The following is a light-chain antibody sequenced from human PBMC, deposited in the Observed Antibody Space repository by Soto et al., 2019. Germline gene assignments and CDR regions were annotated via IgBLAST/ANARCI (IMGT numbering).Light chain of an antibody. CDR2: GAS. CDR3: QRYGSSGT. Sequence: DIEMTQSPATLSVSPGERATLSCRASQSVSSSYLAWYQQKPGQAPRLLIYGASNRATGIPDRFSGSGSGTDFTLTISRLEPEDFAEYYCQRYGSSGTFGQGTKVDI. CDR1: QSVSSSY. V-gene: IGKV3-20*01. J-gene: IGKJ1*01.